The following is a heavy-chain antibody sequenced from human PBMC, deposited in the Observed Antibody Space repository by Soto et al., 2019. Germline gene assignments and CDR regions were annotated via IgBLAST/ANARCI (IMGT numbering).Heavy chain of an antibody. D-gene: IGHD2-21*02. V-gene: IGHV2-5*02. CDR2: IYWDDDK. J-gene: IGHJ6*02. CDR1: GFSLNTGGLG. Sequence: QITLKESGPTLVKPTQTLTLTCTFSGFSLNTGGLGVGWIRQPPGKALEWLALIYWDDDKRYSPSLKSRLSSTKDTSNNQVVLTMTNMDPVDTATYYCTHSRCGGDCLQSYSSHYYYGMDVWGQGTTVTVSS. CDR3: THSRCGGDCLQSYSSHYYYGMDV.